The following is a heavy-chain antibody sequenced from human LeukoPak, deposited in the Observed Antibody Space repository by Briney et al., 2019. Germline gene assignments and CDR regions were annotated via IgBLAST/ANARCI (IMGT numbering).Heavy chain of an antibody. V-gene: IGHV3-30*02. CDR3: AKEQCQTYDFWSGYCMGQNRDAFDI. Sequence: GGSLRLSCAASGFTFSSYGMHWVRQAPGKGLEWVAFIRYDGSNKYYADSVKGRFTISRDNSKNTLYLQMNSLRAEDTAVYYCAKEQCQTYDFWSGYCMGQNRDAFDIWGQGTMVTVSS. J-gene: IGHJ3*02. D-gene: IGHD3-3*01. CDR2: IRYDGSNK. CDR1: GFTFSSYG.